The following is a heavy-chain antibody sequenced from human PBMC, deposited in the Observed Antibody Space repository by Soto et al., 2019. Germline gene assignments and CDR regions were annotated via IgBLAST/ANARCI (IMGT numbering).Heavy chain of an antibody. CDR2: ISYDGSNK. Sequence: QVQLVESGGGVVQPGRSLRLSCAASGFTFSSYAMHWVRQAPGKGLEWVAVISYDGSNKYYADSVKGRFTISRDNSKNTLYPQMNSLRAEDTAVYYCARVAIAVAGTRRGAFDIWGQGTMVTVSS. CDR3: ARVAIAVAGTRRGAFDI. J-gene: IGHJ3*02. D-gene: IGHD6-19*01. CDR1: GFTFSSYA. V-gene: IGHV3-30-3*01.